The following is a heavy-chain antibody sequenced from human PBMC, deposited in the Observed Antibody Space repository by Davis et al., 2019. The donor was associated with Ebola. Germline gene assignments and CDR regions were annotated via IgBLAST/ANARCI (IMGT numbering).Heavy chain of an antibody. CDR1: GYTFTGYY. CDR3: ARAPRNCSSTSCYFNGMDV. D-gene: IGHD2-2*01. Sequence: ASVKVSCKASGYTFTGYYMHWVRQAPGQGLEWMGWINPNSGGTNYAQKFQGRVTMTRDTSISTAYMELSRLRSDDTAVYYCARAPRNCSSTSCYFNGMDVWGQGTTVTVSS. V-gene: IGHV1-2*02. CDR2: INPNSGGT. J-gene: IGHJ6*02.